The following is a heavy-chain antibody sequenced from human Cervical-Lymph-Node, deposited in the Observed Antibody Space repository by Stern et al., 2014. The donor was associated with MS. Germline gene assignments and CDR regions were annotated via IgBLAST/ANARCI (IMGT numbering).Heavy chain of an antibody. D-gene: IGHD1-26*01. J-gene: IGHJ4*02. CDR2: ISAYNGDI. CDR1: GYTFINYG. Sequence: QVQLVQSAAEVKKPGASVKVSCKASGYTFINYGISWVRQAPGQGLEWMGWISAYNGDIKYAQKVHDRVTMTTDTSTSTAYLELRSLRSDDTAVYYCTRDPTNIVGASWGQGTLVTVSS. CDR3: TRDPTNIVGAS. V-gene: IGHV1-18*01.